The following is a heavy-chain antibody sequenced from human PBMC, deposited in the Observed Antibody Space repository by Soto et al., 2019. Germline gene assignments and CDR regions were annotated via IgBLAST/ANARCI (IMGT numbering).Heavy chain of an antibody. CDR3: ASVSADFYDITAPPS. V-gene: IGHV3-21*01. CDR2: ISSSSSYI. CDR1: GFTFSSYS. Sequence: EVQLVESGGGLVKPGGSLRLSCAASGFTFSSYSMNWVRQAPGKGLEWVSSISSSSSYIYYADSVKGRFTISRDNAKNSPSPQMHSLEAVDTAVSYCASVSADFYDITAPPSWGPGTLVPFSS. D-gene: IGHD3-22*01. J-gene: IGHJ5*02.